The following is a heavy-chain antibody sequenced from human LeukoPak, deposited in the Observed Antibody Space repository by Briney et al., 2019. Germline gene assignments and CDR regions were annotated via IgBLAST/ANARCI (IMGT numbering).Heavy chain of an antibody. D-gene: IGHD1-26*01. Sequence: GESLKISCKGSGYKFTNYWTGWVGQMPGKGLEGMGIIYPGDSETRYSPSFQGQVHISADQSISPAYLQWSSLKAPDTAMYYCARRRDLYSGSYYPFDYWGQGTLVTVSS. V-gene: IGHV5-51*01. J-gene: IGHJ4*02. CDR2: IYPGDSET. CDR1: GYKFTNYW. CDR3: ARRRDLYSGSYYPFDY.